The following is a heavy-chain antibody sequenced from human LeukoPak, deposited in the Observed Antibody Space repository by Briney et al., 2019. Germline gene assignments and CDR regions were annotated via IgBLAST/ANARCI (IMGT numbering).Heavy chain of an antibody. Sequence: ASVKVSCKASGYTFTSYDINWVRQATGQGLEWMGWMNPNSGNTGYAQKFQGRVTMTRNTSISTAYMELSSLRSEDTAVYYRARVRTMVRGVIIPKTRYNWFDPWGQGTLVTVSS. J-gene: IGHJ5*02. CDR1: GYTFTSYD. V-gene: IGHV1-8*01. CDR2: MNPNSGNT. CDR3: ARVRTMVRGVIIPKTRYNWFDP. D-gene: IGHD3-10*01.